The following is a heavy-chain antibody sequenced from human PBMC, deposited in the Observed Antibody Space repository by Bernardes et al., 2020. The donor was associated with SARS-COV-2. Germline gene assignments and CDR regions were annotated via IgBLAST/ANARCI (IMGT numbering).Heavy chain of an antibody. CDR2: ISQNSDAI. J-gene: IGHJ6*02. V-gene: IGHV3-48*01. CDR3: TRDSGYGYGMDV. D-gene: IGHD5-18*01. CDR1: GFTLRNYH. Sequence: GGSLRLSCAASGFTLRNYHMNWVRQAPGKGLEWLSYISQNSDAIYYAESVQGRFTISRDDVRNSLYLQMNSLRVEDTALYYCTRDSGYGYGMDVWGQGTTVIVSS.